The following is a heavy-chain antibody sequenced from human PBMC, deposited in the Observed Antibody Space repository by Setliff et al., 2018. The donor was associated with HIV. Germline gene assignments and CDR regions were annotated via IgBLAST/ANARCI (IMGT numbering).Heavy chain of an antibody. Sequence: ESGPTLVNPTQTLTLTCTFSGLSLSTSGVGVGWIRQSPGKALEWLAFVYWNNNKHYSTSLKSRLTVTKDTSKDRAVFTMTNMDPVDTATYYCAYSGRQLRGPYFDFWGQGTPVTVSS. V-gene: IGHV2-5*01. D-gene: IGHD1-1*01. CDR3: AYSGRQLRGPYFDF. CDR1: GLSLSTSGVG. J-gene: IGHJ4*02. CDR2: VYWNNNK.